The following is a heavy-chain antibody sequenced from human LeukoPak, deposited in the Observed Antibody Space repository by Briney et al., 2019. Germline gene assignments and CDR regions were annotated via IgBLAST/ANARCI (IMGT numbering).Heavy chain of an antibody. CDR2: IYYSGST. CDR3: ARTNAFDI. V-gene: IGHV4-61*08. J-gene: IGHJ3*02. Sequence: SETLSLTCTVSGGSISSGGYYWSWIRQHPGKGLEWIGYIYYSGSTNYNPSLKSRVTISVDTSKSQFSLRLSSVTAADTAVYYCARTNAFDIWGQGTMVTVSS. CDR1: GGSISSGGYY.